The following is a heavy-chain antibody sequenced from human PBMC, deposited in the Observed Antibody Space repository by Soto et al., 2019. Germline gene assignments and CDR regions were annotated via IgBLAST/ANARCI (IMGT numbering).Heavy chain of an antibody. V-gene: IGHV1-3*04. CDR3: ANSSLEALQRGWFDP. J-gene: IGHJ5*02. Sequence: QVQLVQSGAEVKKPGASVKVSCKASGYIFTNYAMHWVRQAPGQRLEWMGWINTGNGNTTYSQKFQSRVTITRDTSASTADMELSSLRCKDTAVYYCANSSLEALQRGWFDPWGQRTLVTVSA. CDR1: GYIFTNYA. D-gene: IGHD4-4*01. CDR2: INTGNGNT.